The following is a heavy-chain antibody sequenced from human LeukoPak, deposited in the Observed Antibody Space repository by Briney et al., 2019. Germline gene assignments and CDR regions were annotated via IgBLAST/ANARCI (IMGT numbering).Heavy chain of an antibody. D-gene: IGHD6-19*01. J-gene: IGHJ5*02. V-gene: IGHV1-2*02. CDR1: GYTFTGYY. CDR3: ARDPHSSGWFPLGDWFDP. CDR2: INPNSGGT. Sequence: GASVKVSCKASGYTFTGYYMHWVRQAPRQGLEWMGWINPNSGGTNYAQKFQGRVTMTRDTSISTAYMELSRLRSDDTAVYYCARDPHSSGWFPLGDWFDPWGQGTLVTVSS.